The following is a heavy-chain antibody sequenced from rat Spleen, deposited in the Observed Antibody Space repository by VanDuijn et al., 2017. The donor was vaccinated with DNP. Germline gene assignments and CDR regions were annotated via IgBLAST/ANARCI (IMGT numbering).Heavy chain of an antibody. CDR3: ASRPPPTRGPFDY. CDR1: GFTFSDHN. V-gene: IGHV5-7*01. J-gene: IGHJ4*01. Sequence: EVLLVESDGGLVQPGRSLKLSCAASGFTFSDHNMAWVRQAPKKGLEWVATINYDGSNTYYRDSVKGRFTISRDNARSTLYLQMASLRSEDTATYYCASRPPPTRGPFDYWGQGTSVTVSS. D-gene: IGHD1-4*01. CDR2: INYDGSNT.